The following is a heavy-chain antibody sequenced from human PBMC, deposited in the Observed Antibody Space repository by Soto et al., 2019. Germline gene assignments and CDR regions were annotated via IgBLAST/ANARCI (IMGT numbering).Heavy chain of an antibody. D-gene: IGHD2-15*01. CDR2: ISGSGGST. Sequence: LRLSCAASGFTFSSYAMSWVRQAPGKGLEWVSAISGSGGSTYYADSVKGRFTISRDNSKNTLYLQMNSLRAEDTAVYYCAKPGCSGGSCYSRRSHGVLDYYYYGMDVWGQGTTVTVSS. J-gene: IGHJ6*02. CDR3: AKPGCSGGSCYSRRSHGVLDYYYYGMDV. CDR1: GFTFSSYA. V-gene: IGHV3-23*01.